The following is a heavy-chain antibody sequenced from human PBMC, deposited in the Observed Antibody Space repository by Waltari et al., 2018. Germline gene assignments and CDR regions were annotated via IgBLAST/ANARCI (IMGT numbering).Heavy chain of an antibody. D-gene: IGHD2-15*01. CDR3: ARFGDENKIGYCSGGSCYP. CDR2: ISSSSSYI. CDR1: GFTFSSYS. Sequence: EVQLVESGGGLVKPGGSLRLSCAASGFTFSSYSMNGVRQAPGKGLEWVSSISSSSSYIYYADSVKGRFTISRDNAKNSLYLQMNSLRAEDTAVYYCARFGDENKIGYCSGGSCYPWGQGTLVTVSS. J-gene: IGHJ5*02. V-gene: IGHV3-21*01.